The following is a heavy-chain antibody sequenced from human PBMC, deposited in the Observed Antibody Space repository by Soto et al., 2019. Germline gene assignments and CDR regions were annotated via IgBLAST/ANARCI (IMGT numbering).Heavy chain of an antibody. CDR2: ISYDGSNK. Sequence: GASLRLSCAASGFSFSSYAMHWVRKAPGKGLEWVAFISYDGSNKYYADSVKGRFTISRDNSKNTLYLQMNSLRAEDTAVYYCGRDRGKIFGVVITYYYYYGMDVWGQGTTVTVSS. D-gene: IGHD3-3*01. CDR3: GRDRGKIFGVVITYYYYYGMDV. V-gene: IGHV3-30-3*01. CDR1: GFSFSSYA. J-gene: IGHJ6*02.